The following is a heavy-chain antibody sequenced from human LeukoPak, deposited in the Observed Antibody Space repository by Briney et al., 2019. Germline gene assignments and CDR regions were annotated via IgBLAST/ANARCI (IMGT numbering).Heavy chain of an antibody. Sequence: PSETLSLTCTVSGGSISSSSYYWGWIRQPPGKGLEWIGSIYYGGTTYYNPSLNSRVTISVDTSKNQFSLRLNFVTAADTAVYYCARDDYVWGSTWGYFNYWGQGTLVTVSS. J-gene: IGHJ4*02. CDR2: IYYGGTT. D-gene: IGHD3-16*01. CDR3: ARDDYVWGSTWGYFNY. CDR1: GGSISSSSYY. V-gene: IGHV4-39*02.